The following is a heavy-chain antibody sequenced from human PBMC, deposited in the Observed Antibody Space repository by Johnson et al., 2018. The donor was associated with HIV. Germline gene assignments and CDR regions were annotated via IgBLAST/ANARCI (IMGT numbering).Heavy chain of an antibody. V-gene: IGHV3-30*18. CDR3: AKDHPISV. CDR2: ISRDGGTE. Sequence: QVQLVESGGGVVHPGKSLRLSCVGSGFTFSSYGMHWVRQAPGEGLDWVAFISRDGGTEYYADSVKGRFTISRDNSKNTLYLQMNSLRAEDTALYYCAKDHPISVWGQGTMVTVSS. J-gene: IGHJ3*01. CDR1: GFTFSSYG.